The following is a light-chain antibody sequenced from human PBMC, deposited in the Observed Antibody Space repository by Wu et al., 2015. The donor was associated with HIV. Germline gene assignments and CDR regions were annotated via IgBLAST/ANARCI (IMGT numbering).Light chain of an antibody. V-gene: IGKV3-15*01. CDR3: QQYDSWPTLT. CDR1: QSFSTN. CDR2: GAS. Sequence: EVVLTQSPATLSVSPGERATLSCRASQSFSTNLAWYQQKPGQAPRLLIYGASTRATGTPARFSGSGSGTEFTLTISTMRSEDFAIYYCQQYDSWPTLTFGRGDQGGNQT. J-gene: IGKJ1*01.